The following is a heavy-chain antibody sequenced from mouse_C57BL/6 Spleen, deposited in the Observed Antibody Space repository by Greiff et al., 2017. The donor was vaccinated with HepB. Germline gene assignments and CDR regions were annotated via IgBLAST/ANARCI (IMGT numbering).Heavy chain of an antibody. Sequence: EVQLQQSGPELVKPGASVKISCKASGYSFTGYYMHWVKQSSEKSLEWIGEINPSTGGTSYNQKFKGKATLTVDKSSSTAYMQLKSLTSEDSAVYYCARMITTVVFDYWGQGTTLTVSS. CDR2: INPSTGGT. V-gene: IGHV1-43*01. CDR1: GYSFTGYY. D-gene: IGHD1-1*01. CDR3: ARMITTVVFDY. J-gene: IGHJ2*01.